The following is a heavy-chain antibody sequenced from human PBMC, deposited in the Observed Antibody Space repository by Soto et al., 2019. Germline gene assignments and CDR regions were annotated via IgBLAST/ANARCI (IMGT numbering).Heavy chain of an antibody. CDR2: ISGSGGST. J-gene: IGHJ4*02. CDR3: AKGSASGRPYYFDY. CDR1: GFSISTYA. V-gene: IGHV3-23*01. Sequence: GGSLRLSCAASGFSISTYAMSWARQAPGKGLEWVSAISGSGGSTYYADSVKGRFTISRENSHNTLYLQMNSLRAEDTAVYYCAKGSASGRPYYFDYWGQGTLVTVSS.